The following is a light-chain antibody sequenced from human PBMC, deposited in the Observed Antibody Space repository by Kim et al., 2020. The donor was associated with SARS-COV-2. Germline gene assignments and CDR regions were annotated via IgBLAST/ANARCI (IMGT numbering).Light chain of an antibody. J-gene: IGKJ2*01. CDR3: QQYYGTPYT. CDR1: QNVLFNSNNQNC. Sequence: RATINCKSSQNVLFNSNNQNCLAWYQQKPGQPPKLLIYGASTRESGVPDRFSGSWSGTDFTLSISSVQAEDVAVYYCQQYYGTPYTFGQGTQLEI. V-gene: IGKV4-1*01. CDR2: GAS.